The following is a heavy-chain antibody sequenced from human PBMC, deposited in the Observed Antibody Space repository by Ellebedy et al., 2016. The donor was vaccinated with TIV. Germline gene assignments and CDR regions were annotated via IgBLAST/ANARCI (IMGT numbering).Heavy chain of an antibody. J-gene: IGHJ5*02. Sequence: ASVKVSCXTSGYSFTGYYMHWVRHAPGQGLEWMGLIHPSGGRTSYAQKFQGRVILTRDTSTRTFYMELYSLRSEDTAVYYCARDSERGDDGWFDPWGQGTLVTVSS. CDR2: IHPSGGRT. D-gene: IGHD4-17*01. CDR1: GYSFTGYY. CDR3: ARDSERGDDGWFDP. V-gene: IGHV1-46*01.